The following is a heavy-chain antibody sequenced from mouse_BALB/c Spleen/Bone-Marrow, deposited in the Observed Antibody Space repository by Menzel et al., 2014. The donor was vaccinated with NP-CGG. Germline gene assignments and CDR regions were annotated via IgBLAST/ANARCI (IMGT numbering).Heavy chain of an antibody. Sequence: VQLQQSGPELVKPGASVKMSCKASGYTFTNYVMHWVKRKPGQGLEWIGYINPYNDGTKYNEKFKGKATLTSDKSSSPAYMDLSSLTSEDSAVYYCARVYYGYDGTSSWFAYWGQGTLVTVSA. CDR1: GYTFTNYV. CDR2: INPYNDGT. D-gene: IGHD2-2*01. J-gene: IGHJ3*01. V-gene: IGHV1-14*01. CDR3: ARVYYGYDGTSSWFAY.